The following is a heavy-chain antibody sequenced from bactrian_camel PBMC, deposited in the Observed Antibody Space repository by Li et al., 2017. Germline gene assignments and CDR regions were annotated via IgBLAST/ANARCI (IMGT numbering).Heavy chain of an antibody. V-gene: IGHV3S53*01. CDR1: GSDFCTSD. CDR3: AADSPTARADVRTLYAMY. D-gene: IGHD3*01. CDR2: IASDDST. J-gene: IGHJ4*01. Sequence: SCVASGSDFCTSDMSWYRQAPGKEREFVATIASDDSTRYADSVKGRFTISKANAKDTLYLQMNNLKPEDTAVYYCAADSPTARADVRTLYAMYLGQGTQVTVS.